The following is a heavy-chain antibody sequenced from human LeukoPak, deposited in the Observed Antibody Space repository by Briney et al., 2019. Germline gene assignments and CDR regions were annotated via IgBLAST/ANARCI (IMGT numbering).Heavy chain of an antibody. V-gene: IGHV3-21*01. Sequence: GGSLRLSCAASGFNFSDYSMTWVRQAPGKGLEWVSSVNGASDYIYYADSVKGRFTIARDNAKNSLYLQMNSLRAEDTAVYYCARALGWLPENYWGQGTLVTVSS. J-gene: IGHJ4*02. CDR2: VNGASDYI. CDR3: ARALGWLPENY. D-gene: IGHD5-24*01. CDR1: GFNFSDYS.